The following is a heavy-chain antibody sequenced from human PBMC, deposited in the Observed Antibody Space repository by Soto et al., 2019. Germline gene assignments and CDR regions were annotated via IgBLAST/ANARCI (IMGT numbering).Heavy chain of an antibody. CDR3: ARGSGYSYGYHYFDY. D-gene: IGHD5-18*01. CDR1: GVSVSSGSYY. CDR2: IYYSGST. J-gene: IGHJ4*02. Sequence: TVSGVSVSSGSYYWSWIRQPPGKGLEWIGYIYYSGSTNYNPSLKSRVTISVDTSKNQFSLKLSSVTAADTAVYYCARGSGYSYGYHYFDYWGQGTLVTVSS. V-gene: IGHV4-61*01.